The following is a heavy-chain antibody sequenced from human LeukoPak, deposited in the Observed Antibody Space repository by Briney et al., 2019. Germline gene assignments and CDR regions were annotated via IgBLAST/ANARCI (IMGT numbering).Heavy chain of an antibody. CDR3: ARFGYCSSTSCYGPYYPMDV. V-gene: IGHV4-34*01. D-gene: IGHD2-2*01. Sequence: PSETLSLTCAVYGGSFSGYYWSWIRQPPGKGLEWIGEINHSGSTNYNPSLKSRVTISVDTSKNQLSLKLSSVTAADTAVYYCARFGYCSSTSCYGPYYPMDVWGKGTTVTVSS. CDR2: INHSGST. J-gene: IGHJ6*04. CDR1: GGSFSGYY.